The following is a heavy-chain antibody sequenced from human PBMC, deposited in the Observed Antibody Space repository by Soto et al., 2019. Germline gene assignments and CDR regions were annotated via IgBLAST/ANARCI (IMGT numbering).Heavy chain of an antibody. Sequence: TGGSLRLSCVASGFTLSSYLMHWVRQAPGKGLVWVSRINSDGSSTSYADSVKGRFTISRDNAKNTLYLQMNSLRAEDTAVYYCAKVPMADYYDPFDAFDIWGQGTMVTVSS. J-gene: IGHJ3*02. CDR1: GFTLSSYL. CDR3: AKVPMADYYDPFDAFDI. D-gene: IGHD3-22*01. CDR2: INSDGSST. V-gene: IGHV3-74*01.